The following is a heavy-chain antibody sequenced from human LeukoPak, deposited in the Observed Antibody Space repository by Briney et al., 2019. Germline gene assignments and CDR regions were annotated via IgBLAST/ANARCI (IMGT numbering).Heavy chain of an antibody. D-gene: IGHD3-22*01. J-gene: IGHJ4*02. CDR1: GGSFSGYY. CDR3: ASSIGYYYDSSGYSL. CDR2: INHSGST. Sequence: PSETLSLTCAVYGGSFSGYYWSWIRQPPGKGLEWIGEINHSGSTNYNPSLKSRVTISVDTSKNQFSLKLSSVTAADTAVYYCASSIGYYYDSSGYSLWGQGTLVTVSS. V-gene: IGHV4-34*01.